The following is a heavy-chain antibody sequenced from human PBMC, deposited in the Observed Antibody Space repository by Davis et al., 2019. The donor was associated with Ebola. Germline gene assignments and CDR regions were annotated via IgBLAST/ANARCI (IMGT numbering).Heavy chain of an antibody. Sequence: AASVKVSCKASGYSFSSYGITWVRQAPGRGLEWMGYISTYYGNANYAQNLQDRVIMTTDTSTRTVYMELRGLISDDTAVYFCARTVVVAATSLDSWGQGTLVTVSS. CDR3: ARTVVVAATSLDS. CDR1: GYSFSSYG. D-gene: IGHD2-15*01. J-gene: IGHJ4*02. V-gene: IGHV1-18*01. CDR2: ISTYYGNA.